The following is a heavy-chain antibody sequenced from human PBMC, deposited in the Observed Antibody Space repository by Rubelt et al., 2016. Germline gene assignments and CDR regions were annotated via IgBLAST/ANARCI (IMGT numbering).Heavy chain of an antibody. D-gene: IGHD6-19*01. J-gene: IGHJ4*02. CDR3: AAGDRNGWYYFY. CDR2: INWNGASA. CDR1: GFTFGDYT. V-gene: IGHV3-20*04. Sequence: EVQLVESGGDVVQPGGTLRLSCAASGFTFGDYTLNWVRQGPGRGLEWVAGINWNGASAGHGDSVRGRFTISRDNARTSLYLQMNTLRAEDTAVYYCAAGDRNGWYYFYWGQGTLVTVSS.